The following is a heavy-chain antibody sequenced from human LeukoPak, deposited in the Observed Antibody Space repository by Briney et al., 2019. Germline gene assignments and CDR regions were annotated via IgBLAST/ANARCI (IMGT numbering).Heavy chain of an antibody. V-gene: IGHV3-30*04. CDR1: GFTFSSYA. D-gene: IGHD2-2*01. CDR2: ISYDGSNK. J-gene: IGHJ4*02. CDR3: AKEDCSSTSCYWDY. Sequence: GGSLRLSCAASGFTFSSYAMHCVREAPGKGLEWVAVISYDGSNKYYADSVKGRFTISRDNSKNTLYLQMNSLRAEDTAVYYCAKEDCSSTSCYWDYWGQGTLVTVSS.